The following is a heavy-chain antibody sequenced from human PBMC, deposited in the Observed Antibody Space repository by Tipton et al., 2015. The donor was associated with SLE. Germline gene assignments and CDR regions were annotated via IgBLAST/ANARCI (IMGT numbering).Heavy chain of an antibody. J-gene: IGHJ3*02. V-gene: IGHV4-59*01. CDR2: VYYSGRT. CDR3: AGGGVATMGGYAFEI. Sequence: TLSLTCTVSGGSITGYYWSWIRQAPGKGLEWIGFVYYSGRTSYNPSLESRVTISVDTSKNQSSLKLSSVTAADTALYYCAGGGVATMGGYAFEIWGQGTMVTVSS. D-gene: IGHD5-12*01. CDR1: GGSITGYY.